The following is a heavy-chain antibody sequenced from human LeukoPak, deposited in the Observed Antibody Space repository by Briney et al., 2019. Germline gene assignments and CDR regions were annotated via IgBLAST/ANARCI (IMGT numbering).Heavy chain of an antibody. J-gene: IGHJ3*02. D-gene: IGHD3-22*01. CDR1: GYSFTSYW. CDR3: ARPSYYDSSGYYGDAFDI. Sequence: GESLKISCKGSGYSFTSYWIGWERQMPGKGLEWMGIIYPGDSDTRYSPSFQGQVTISADKSISTAYLQWSSLKASDTAMYYCARPSYYDSSGYYGDAFDIWGQGTMVTVSS. CDR2: IYPGDSDT. V-gene: IGHV5-51*01.